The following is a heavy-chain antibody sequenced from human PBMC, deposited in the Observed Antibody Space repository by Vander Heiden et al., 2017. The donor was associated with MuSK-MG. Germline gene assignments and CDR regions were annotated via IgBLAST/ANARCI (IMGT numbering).Heavy chain of an antibody. CDR2: ISYDGSNK. J-gene: IGHJ4*02. CDR3: AKPYSSGWYGALYYFDY. CDR1: GFTFSSYG. D-gene: IGHD6-19*01. Sequence: QVQLVESGGGVVQPGRSLRLSCAASGFTFSSYGMHWVRQAPGKGLEWVAVISYDGSNKYYADSVKGRVTISRDNSKNTLYLQMNSLRAEETAVYYCAKPYSSGWYGALYYFDYWGQGTLVTVSS. V-gene: IGHV3-30*18.